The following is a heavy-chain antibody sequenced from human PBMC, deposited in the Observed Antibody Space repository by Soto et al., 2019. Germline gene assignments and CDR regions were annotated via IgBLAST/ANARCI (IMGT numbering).Heavy chain of an antibody. CDR3: ATDNGKPETVYYFDY. J-gene: IGHJ4*02. CDR2: ISGSGGST. Sequence: PGGSLRLSCATSGFTFSSYAMCWVRQAPGKGLEWVSAISGSGGSTYYADSVKGRFTISRDNSKNTLYLQMNSLRAEDTAVYYCATDNGKPETVYYFDYWGQGTLVTVSS. D-gene: IGHD1-26*01. V-gene: IGHV3-23*01. CDR1: GFTFSSYA.